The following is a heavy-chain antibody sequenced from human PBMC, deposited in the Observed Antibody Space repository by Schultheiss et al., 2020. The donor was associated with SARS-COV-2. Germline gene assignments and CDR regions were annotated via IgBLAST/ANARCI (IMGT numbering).Heavy chain of an antibody. D-gene: IGHD2-8*01. V-gene: IGHV3-15*01. CDR1: GFTFSSYW. CDR3: AREGYCTNGVCSYFDY. J-gene: IGHJ4*02. CDR2: IKSKTDGGTT. Sequence: GGSLRLSCAASGFTFSSYWMHWVRQAPGKGLEWVGRIKSKTDGGTTDYAAPVKGRFTISRDDSKNTLYLQMNSLKTEDTAVYYCAREGYCTNGVCSYFDYWGQGTLVTVSS.